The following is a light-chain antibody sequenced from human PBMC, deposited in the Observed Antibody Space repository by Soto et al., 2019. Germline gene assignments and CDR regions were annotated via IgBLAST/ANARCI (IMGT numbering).Light chain of an antibody. V-gene: IGKV1-5*01. CDR3: QQYQIDWT. J-gene: IGKJ1*01. CDR1: QSISHF. Sequence: DIQMTQSPSTLSASVGDRVTITCRASQSISHFLAWYQQKPGKVPKLLIYDASNLGSGVPSRFSGSGSGTDFTLTISGLQPDDFATYYCQQYQIDWTFGQGTKVDIK. CDR2: DAS.